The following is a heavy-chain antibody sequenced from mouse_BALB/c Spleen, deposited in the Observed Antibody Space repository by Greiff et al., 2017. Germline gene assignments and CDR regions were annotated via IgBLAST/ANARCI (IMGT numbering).Heavy chain of an antibody. CDR2: ISSGGST. D-gene: IGHD1-1*01. CDR1: GFTFSSYA. CDR3: AREDYGSSYVGYAMDY. J-gene: IGHJ4*01. V-gene: IGHV5-6-5*01. Sequence: EVQRVESGGGLVKPGGSLKLSCAASGFTFSSYAMSWVRQTPEKRLEWVASISSGGSTYYPDSVKGRFTISRDNARNILYLQMSSLRSEDTAMYYCAREDYGSSYVGYAMDYWGQGTSVTVSS.